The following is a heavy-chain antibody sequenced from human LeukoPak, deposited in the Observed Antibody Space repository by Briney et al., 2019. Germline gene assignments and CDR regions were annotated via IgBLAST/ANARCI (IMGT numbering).Heavy chain of an antibody. D-gene: IGHD6-19*01. Sequence: ASVKVSCKASGYTFTSYGISWVRQAPGQGLEWMGWISAYNGNTNYAQKLQGRVTMTTDTSTSTAYMELRSLRSDDTAVYYCARDDGSIAVADLDAFDIWGQGTMVTVSS. V-gene: IGHV1-18*01. CDR2: ISAYNGNT. CDR3: ARDDGSIAVADLDAFDI. CDR1: GYTFTSYG. J-gene: IGHJ3*02.